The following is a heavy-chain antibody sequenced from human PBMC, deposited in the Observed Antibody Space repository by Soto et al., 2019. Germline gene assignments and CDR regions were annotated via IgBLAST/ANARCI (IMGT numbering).Heavy chain of an antibody. CDR3: ARSDGSGTRNRKYFDY. D-gene: IGHD3-10*01. V-gene: IGHV4-34*01. J-gene: IGHJ4*02. CDR1: GGSFSGYY. CDR2: INHSGST. Sequence: SETLSLTCAVYGGSFSGYYWSWIRQPPGKGLEWIGEINHSGSTNYNPSLKSRVTISVDTSKNQFSLKLSSVTAADTAVYYCARSDGSGTRNRKYFDYWGQGTLVTVSS.